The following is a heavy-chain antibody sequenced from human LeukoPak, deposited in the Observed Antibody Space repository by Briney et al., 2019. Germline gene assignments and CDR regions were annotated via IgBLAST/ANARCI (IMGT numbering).Heavy chain of an antibody. J-gene: IGHJ6*03. D-gene: IGHD3-10*01. Sequence: SETLSLTCAVYGGSFSGYYWSWIRQPPGKGLEWIGEINHSGSTNYNPSLKSRVAISVDTSKNQFSLKLSSVTAADTAVYYCARETYGSGSHYYYYYLDVWGKGTTVTVSS. V-gene: IGHV4-34*01. CDR1: GGSFSGYY. CDR3: ARETYGSGSHYYYYYLDV. CDR2: INHSGST.